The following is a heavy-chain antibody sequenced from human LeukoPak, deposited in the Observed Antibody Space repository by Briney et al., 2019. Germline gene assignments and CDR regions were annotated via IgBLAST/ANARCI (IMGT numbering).Heavy chain of an antibody. Sequence: GRSLRLSCAASGLTFSSYAMHWVRQAPGKGLEWVAVISYDGSNKYYADSVKGRFTISRDNSKNTLYLQMNSLRAEDTAVYYCARARYSSAIYYYYGMDVWGQGTTVTVSS. J-gene: IGHJ6*02. CDR3: ARARYSSAIYYYYGMDV. CDR2: ISYDGSNK. V-gene: IGHV3-30-3*01. D-gene: IGHD6-25*01. CDR1: GLTFSSYA.